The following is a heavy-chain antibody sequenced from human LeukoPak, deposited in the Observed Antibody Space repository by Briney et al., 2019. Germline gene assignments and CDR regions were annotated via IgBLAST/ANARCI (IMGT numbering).Heavy chain of an antibody. V-gene: IGHV1-2*02. CDR3: ARVPRRGGGDCYCFDY. CDR2: INPNSGGT. CDR1: GYTFTGYY. J-gene: IGHJ4*02. Sequence: ASVKVSCKASGYTFTGYYMHWVRQAPGQGLEWMGWINPNSGGTNYAQKFQGRVTMTRDTSISAACMELSRLRSDDTAVYYCARVPRRGGGDCYCFDYWGQGTLVTVSS. D-gene: IGHD2-21*02.